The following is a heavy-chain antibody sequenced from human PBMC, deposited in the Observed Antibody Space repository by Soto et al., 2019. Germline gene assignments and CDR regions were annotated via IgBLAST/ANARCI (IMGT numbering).Heavy chain of an antibody. V-gene: IGHV4-59*01. CDR3: AKTKEGGFDP. J-gene: IGHJ5*02. CDR2: FHYSANT. D-gene: IGHD3-16*01. CDR1: GDSISTYY. Sequence: QVQLQESGPGLVKPSETLSLTCTVSGDSISTYYWSWIRQPPGKGLEWMGYFHYSANTNYNPSLKSRITISVDTSKNQFSLKLTSVTAADRAVYYCAKTKEGGFDPWGQGILVTVSS.